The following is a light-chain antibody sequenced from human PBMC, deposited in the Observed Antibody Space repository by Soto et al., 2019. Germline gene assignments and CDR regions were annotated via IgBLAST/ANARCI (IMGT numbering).Light chain of an antibody. Sequence: QSALTQPASVSGSPGQSITISCTGTSSDIGNYDFVSWYQQVPGTAPKAMIYEVSSRPSGVSNRFSGSKSGNTASLTISGLQAEDEAYYYCSSYTTSTSFILFGAGTKLTVL. V-gene: IGLV2-14*01. CDR2: EVS. CDR1: SSDIGNYDF. CDR3: SSYTTSTSFIL. J-gene: IGLJ2*01.